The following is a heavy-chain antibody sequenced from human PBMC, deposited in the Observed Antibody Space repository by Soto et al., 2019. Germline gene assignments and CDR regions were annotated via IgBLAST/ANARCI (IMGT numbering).Heavy chain of an antibody. J-gene: IGHJ6*02. CDR1: GGSFSGYY. Sequence: WETLSLTCAVYGGSFSGYYWSWIRQPPGKGLEWIGEINHSGSTNYNPSLKSRVTISVDTSKNQFSLKLSSVTAADTAVYYCARRPGEYYDFWSGYHYGMDVWGQGTTVTVSS. V-gene: IGHV4-34*01. CDR3: ARRPGEYYDFWSGYHYGMDV. CDR2: INHSGST. D-gene: IGHD3-3*01.